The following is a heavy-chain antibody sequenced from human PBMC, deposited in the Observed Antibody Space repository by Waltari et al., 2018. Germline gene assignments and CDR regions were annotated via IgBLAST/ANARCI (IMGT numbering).Heavy chain of an antibody. CDR2: INANSQTR. CDR3: VGNTLSIAAAGRVSY. D-gene: IGHD6-13*01. J-gene: IGHJ4*02. CDR1: GFNFRGSS. V-gene: IGHV3-48*04. Sequence: EVQLVESGGHLIQPGGSLRLSCAASGFNFRGSSMNWVRQAPGKGLEWISYINANSQTRYYADSVQGRFTISRDNAKNSLYLEMNSLRLEDTAVYFCVGNTLSIAAAGRVSYWGQGTPVTVSS.